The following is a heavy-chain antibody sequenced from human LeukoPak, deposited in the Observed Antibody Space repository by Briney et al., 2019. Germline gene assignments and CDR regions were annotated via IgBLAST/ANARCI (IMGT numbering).Heavy chain of an antibody. CDR1: GGSISSSSYY. V-gene: IGHV4-61*05. J-gene: IGHJ2*01. CDR3: ARAPTSYYYDNSGHGFFDL. Sequence: PSETLSLTCTVSGGSISSSSYYWGWIRQPPGKGLEWIGYIYYTGSTNYNPSLKSRVTMFVDMSKNQFSLRLSSVTAADTAVYYCARAPTSYYYDNSGHGFFDLWGRGTLVTVSS. CDR2: IYYTGST. D-gene: IGHD3-22*01.